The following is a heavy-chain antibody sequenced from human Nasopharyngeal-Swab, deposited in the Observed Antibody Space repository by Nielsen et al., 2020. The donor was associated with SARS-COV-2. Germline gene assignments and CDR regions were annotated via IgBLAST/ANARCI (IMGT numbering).Heavy chain of an antibody. D-gene: IGHD3-3*01. CDR2: ISSSSSYI. V-gene: IGHV3-21*05. CDR1: RFNFSIYS. CDR3: ARDGLDYDFWSAYFMDV. Sequence: GESLKISCAASRFNFSIYSMNWVRQAPGKGLEWVSYISSSSSYIYYADSVKGRFTISRDNAKNSLYLQMNSLRAEDTAVYYCARDGLDYDFWSAYFMDVWGQGTTVTVSS. J-gene: IGHJ6*02.